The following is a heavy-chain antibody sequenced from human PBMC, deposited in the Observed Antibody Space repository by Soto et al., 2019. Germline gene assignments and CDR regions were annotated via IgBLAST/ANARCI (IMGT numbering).Heavy chain of an antibody. D-gene: IGHD6-13*01. CDR2: INPSSGGT. CDR3: AKGGSRWTEWFDP. Sequence: EASVKVSCKASGYPLTAKYLHWVRQAPGQGLEWMGWINPSSGGTKEAQKFRGRVTMTRDTSISAAYMELSRLTSDDTAVYYCAKGGSRWTEWFDPWGQGTLVTVSS. J-gene: IGHJ5*02. CDR1: GYPLTAKY. V-gene: IGHV1-2*02.